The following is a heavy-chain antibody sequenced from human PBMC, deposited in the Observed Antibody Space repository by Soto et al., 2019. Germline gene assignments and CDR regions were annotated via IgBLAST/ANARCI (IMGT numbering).Heavy chain of an antibody. J-gene: IGHJ6*02. Sequence: QVQLVQSGAEVKKPGSSVKVSCKASGDTFSSYAISWVRQAPGQGLEWMGGIIPIFGTANYAQKFQGRVTSTADESTSTAYMELSSLRSEDTAVDYCARDGSGYRSRASPMDVWGQGTTVTVSS. V-gene: IGHV1-69*01. CDR3: ARDGSGYRSRASPMDV. D-gene: IGHD3-22*01. CDR1: GDTFSSYA. CDR2: IIPIFGTA.